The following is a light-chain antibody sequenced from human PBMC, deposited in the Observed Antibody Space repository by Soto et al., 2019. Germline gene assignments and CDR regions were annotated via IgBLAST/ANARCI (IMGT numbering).Light chain of an antibody. Sequence: DIQVTQSPSTLSASVGDRVTITCRASQTISNWLAWYQQKPGKAPKLLIYKASGLESGVPSRFSGSGSGTEFTLSMSSLQPDDFATYHCLQYNSYPRTFGQGTKVEIK. CDR1: QTISNW. CDR2: KAS. CDR3: LQYNSYPRT. J-gene: IGKJ1*01. V-gene: IGKV1-5*03.